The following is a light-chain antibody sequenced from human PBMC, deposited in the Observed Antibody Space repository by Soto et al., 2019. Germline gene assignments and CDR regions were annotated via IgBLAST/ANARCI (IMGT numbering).Light chain of an antibody. CDR1: QSLLYSNGYSY. J-gene: IGKJ1*01. V-gene: IGKV2-28*01. CDR2: LGS. CDR3: MQALQTPWT. Sequence: EIVMTQSPLSLPVTPGEPASISCRSSQSLLYSNGYSYLDWYLQKPGQSPQLLIYLGSYRASGVPDRFSGSGSGTEFTLKISRVEAEDVGIYFCMQALQTPWTFGQGTKVEIK.